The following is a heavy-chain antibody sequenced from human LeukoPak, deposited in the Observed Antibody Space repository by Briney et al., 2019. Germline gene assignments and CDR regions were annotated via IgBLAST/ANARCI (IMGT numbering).Heavy chain of an antibody. D-gene: IGHD2-2*01. J-gene: IGHJ4*02. V-gene: IGHV3-23*01. CDR3: VKENIVVGAHGDY. Sequence: GGSLRLSCAASGFTFSSYAMGWVRQAPGKGLEWVSTIGGNGGSTYYADSVKGRFTISRDNSKNTLYLQMNSLRAEDTAVYYCVKENIVVGAHGDYWGQGTLVTVSS. CDR2: IGGNGGST. CDR1: GFTFSSYA.